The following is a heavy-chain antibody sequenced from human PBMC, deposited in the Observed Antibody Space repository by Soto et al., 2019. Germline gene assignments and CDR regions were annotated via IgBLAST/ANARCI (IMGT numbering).Heavy chain of an antibody. CDR3: AKDWMGLGYFFEY. CDR1: GFTFSSYA. V-gene: IGHV3-23*01. CDR2: ISNTGIGR. Sequence: EVQLLESGGGLVQPGGSLRLSCAASGFTFSSYAMNWVRQEPGKGLEWVAGISNTGIGRYYADSVKGRFTISRDNSKNTLYLQMNSLRAEETAVYYCAKDWMGLGYFFEYWGQGALVTVSS. D-gene: IGHD6-19*01. J-gene: IGHJ4*02.